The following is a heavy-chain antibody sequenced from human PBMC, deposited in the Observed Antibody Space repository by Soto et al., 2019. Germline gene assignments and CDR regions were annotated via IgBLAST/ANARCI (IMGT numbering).Heavy chain of an antibody. J-gene: IGHJ4*02. D-gene: IGHD7-27*01. CDR3: ARDTIGTGGHCDY. V-gene: IGHV1-69*08. CDR1: GGTFSSYT. CDR2: IIPILGIA. Sequence: QVQLVQSGAEVKKPGSSVKVSCKASGGTFSSYTISWVRQAPGQGLEWMGRIIPILGIANYAQKFQGRVTITADKATSTAYMELSSLRSEDTAVYYCARDTIGTGGHCDYWGQGTLVTVSS.